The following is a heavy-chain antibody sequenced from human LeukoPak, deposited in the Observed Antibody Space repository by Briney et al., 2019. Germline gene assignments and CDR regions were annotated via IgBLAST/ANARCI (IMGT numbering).Heavy chain of an antibody. CDR3: ARHLPRTDIGYAFDI. Sequence: GSLRLSCAASGFTFSDYYMSWIRQAPGKGLEWIGYIFSSGSTNYNPSLQSRVTISLVTSTNQFSLRLRSVTAADTAVYYCARHLPRTDIGYAFDIWGQGTVVTVSS. V-gene: IGHV4-59*08. CDR2: IFSSGST. J-gene: IGHJ3*02. CDR1: GFTFSDYY. D-gene: IGHD2-15*01.